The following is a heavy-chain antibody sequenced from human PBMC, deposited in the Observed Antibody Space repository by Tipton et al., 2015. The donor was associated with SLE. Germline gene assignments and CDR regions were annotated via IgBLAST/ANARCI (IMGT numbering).Heavy chain of an antibody. J-gene: IGHJ4*02. CDR1: GGTFSSHT. CDR2: IIPILGIA. CDR3: AREDSSSWWYFDY. D-gene: IGHD6-13*01. V-gene: IGHV1-69*08. Sequence: QVQLVQSGAEVKKPGSSVKVSCKASGGTFSSHTISWVRQAPGQGLEWMGRIIPILGIANSAQKFQGRVTITADKSTSTAYMELSSLTSEDTAVYYCAREDSSSWWYFDYWGQGTLVTVSS.